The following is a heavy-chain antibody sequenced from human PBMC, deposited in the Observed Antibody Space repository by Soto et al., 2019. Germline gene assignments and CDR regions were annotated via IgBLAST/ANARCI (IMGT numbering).Heavy chain of an antibody. V-gene: IGHV1-69*05. Sequence: SVKVSCKASGGTFSSYAISWVRQAPGQGLEWMGGIIPIFGTANYAQKFQGRVTMTTDTSTSTAYMELRSLRSNDTAVYYCARVYGSGSYYFLGYDYWGQGTLVTVSS. CDR1: GGTFSSYA. J-gene: IGHJ4*02. D-gene: IGHD3-10*01. CDR3: ARVYGSGSYYFLGYDY. CDR2: IIPIFGTA.